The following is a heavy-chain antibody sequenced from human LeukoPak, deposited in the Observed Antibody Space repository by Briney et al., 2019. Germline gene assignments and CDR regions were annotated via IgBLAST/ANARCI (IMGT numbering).Heavy chain of an antibody. Sequence: SETLSLTCAVYGGSFSGYYWSWIRQPPGKGLEWIGEINHSGSTNYNPSLKSRVTMSVDTSKNQFSLKLSSVTAADTAVYYCARGLRDSSSWYEFSWFDPWGQGTLVTVSS. CDR3: ARGLRDSSSWYEFSWFDP. D-gene: IGHD6-13*01. J-gene: IGHJ5*02. CDR1: GGSFSGYY. CDR2: INHSGST. V-gene: IGHV4-34*01.